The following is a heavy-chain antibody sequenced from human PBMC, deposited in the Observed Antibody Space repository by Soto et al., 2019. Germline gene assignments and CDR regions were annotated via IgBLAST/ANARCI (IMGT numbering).Heavy chain of an antibody. Sequence: QVQLVESGGGVVQPGRSLRLSCAASGFTFSTYGMHWVRQAPGKGLEWVAVISYDGNNKYYADSVKGRFTISRDNXXNTRYQQMSSLCAEDTAVYYCAKAVYNWNDGFFDYWGQGTLVTVSS. CDR1: GFTFSTYG. V-gene: IGHV3-30*18. CDR2: ISYDGNNK. D-gene: IGHD1-1*01. CDR3: AKAVYNWNDGFFDY. J-gene: IGHJ4*02.